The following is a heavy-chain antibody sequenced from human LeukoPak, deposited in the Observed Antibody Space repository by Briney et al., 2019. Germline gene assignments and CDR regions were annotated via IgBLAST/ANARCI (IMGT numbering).Heavy chain of an antibody. CDR3: ARGELWNYEAFDI. CDR1: GFTFDDYA. D-gene: IGHD1-7*01. Sequence: GGSLRLSCAASGFTFDDYAMPWVRQAPGKGLEWVSGISWNSGSIGYADSVKGRFTISRDNAKNSLYLQMNSLRSEDTAVYYCARGELWNYEAFDIWGQGTMVTVSS. V-gene: IGHV3-9*01. CDR2: ISWNSGSI. J-gene: IGHJ3*02.